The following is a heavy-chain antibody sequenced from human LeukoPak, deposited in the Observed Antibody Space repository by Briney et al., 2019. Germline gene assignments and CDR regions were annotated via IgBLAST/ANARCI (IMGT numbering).Heavy chain of an antibody. Sequence: PSETLSLTCTVSGGSISSGSYYWSWIRQPAGKGLEWIGRIYTSGSTNYNPSLKSRVTISVDTSKNQFSLKLSSVTAADTAVYSCVRHVARAFDIWGQGTKVTVSS. CDR2: IYTSGST. CDR3: VRHVARAFDI. J-gene: IGHJ3*02. CDR1: GGSISSGSYY. V-gene: IGHV4-61*02.